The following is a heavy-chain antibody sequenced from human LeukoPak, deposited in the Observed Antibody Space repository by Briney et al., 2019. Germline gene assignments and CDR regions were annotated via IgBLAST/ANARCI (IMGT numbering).Heavy chain of an antibody. Sequence: ASVKVSCKASGYALTSYGISWVRQAPGQGLEWMGWISADNGNTNYAQKLQGRVTVTTDTSTSTAYMELRSLRSDDTAVYYCARVQIVVVTGSYYPDAFDIWGQGTMVTVSS. J-gene: IGHJ3*02. CDR3: ARVQIVVVTGSYYPDAFDI. CDR1: GYALTSYG. V-gene: IGHV1-18*01. CDR2: ISADNGNT. D-gene: IGHD2-21*02.